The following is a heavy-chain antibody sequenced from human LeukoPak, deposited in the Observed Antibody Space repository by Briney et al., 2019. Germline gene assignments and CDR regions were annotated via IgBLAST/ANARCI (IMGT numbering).Heavy chain of an antibody. Sequence: GGSLRLSCAASGFTFSSYAMHWVRQAPGKGLEWVAVISYDGSNKYYADSVKGRFTISRDNAKNSLYLQMNSPRAEDTAVYYCARDQLGYGDYQIDYWGQGTLVTVSS. CDR2: ISYDGSNK. V-gene: IGHV3-30-3*01. CDR1: GFTFSSYA. CDR3: ARDQLGYGDYQIDY. J-gene: IGHJ4*02. D-gene: IGHD4-17*01.